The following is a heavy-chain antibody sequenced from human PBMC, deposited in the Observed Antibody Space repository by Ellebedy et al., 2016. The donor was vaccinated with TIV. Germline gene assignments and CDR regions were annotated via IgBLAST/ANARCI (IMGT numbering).Heavy chain of an antibody. V-gene: IGHV1-69*13. J-gene: IGHJ4*02. CDR3: ARVGWGYSGGEDF. Sequence: ASVKVSCKASGYTLTDDYVHWARQAPGQGLEWMGGIVGMFGTANYAQKFQGRLTITAGESTTTVYMELNSLRSDDSAVYYCARVGWGYSGGEDFWGQGTLVTVSS. CDR1: GYTLTDDY. CDR2: IVGMFGTA. D-gene: IGHD2-21*01.